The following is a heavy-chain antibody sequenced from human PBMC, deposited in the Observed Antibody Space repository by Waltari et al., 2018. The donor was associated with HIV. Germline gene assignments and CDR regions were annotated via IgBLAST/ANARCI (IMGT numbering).Heavy chain of an antibody. CDR2: LYTTVGT. J-gene: IGHJ2*01. CDR1: GASIKSDKYY. V-gene: IGHV4-61*02. Sequence: QVQLRESGPGLVKPSQTLSLTCAVSGASIKSDKYYWNWSRQPAGKGREWIGRLYTTVGTTGNPSLCTRGTVSMDTAKNLLSLKLLAVDAADSATYCWTATRDELGATGGWAFSGRGSLVTVSS. CDR3: TATRDELGATGGWAF. D-gene: IGHD1-26*01.